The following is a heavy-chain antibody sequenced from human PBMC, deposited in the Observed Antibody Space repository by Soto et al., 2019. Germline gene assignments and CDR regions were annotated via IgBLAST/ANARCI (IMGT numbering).Heavy chain of an antibody. D-gene: IGHD5-12*01. CDR2: IYYSGST. J-gene: IGHJ4*02. V-gene: IGHV4-30-4*01. CDR1: GGSISSGDYY. CDR3: ARVTDGYNSPFDY. Sequence: SETLSLTCTVSGGSISSGDYYWSWIRQPPGKGLEWIGYIYYSGSTYYNPSLKSRVTISVDTSKNQFSLKLSSVTDADTAVYYCARVTDGYNSPFDYWGQGTLVTVSS.